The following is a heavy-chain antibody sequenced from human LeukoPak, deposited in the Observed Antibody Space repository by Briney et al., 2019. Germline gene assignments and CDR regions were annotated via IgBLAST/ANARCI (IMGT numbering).Heavy chain of an antibody. CDR1: VGTIRSPA. D-gene: IGHD6-13*01. CDR3: ARLAAAGPKASV. V-gene: IGHV1-69*04. J-gene: IGHJ4*02. Sequence: VHGFCTGIVGTIRSPAIWWVRQAAGHGLRGVGRIIPILGIANYAQKFQGRVTISADKSTSTAYMELSSLRSEDTAVYYCARLAAAGPKASVWGQGTQVTVSS. CDR2: IIPILGIA.